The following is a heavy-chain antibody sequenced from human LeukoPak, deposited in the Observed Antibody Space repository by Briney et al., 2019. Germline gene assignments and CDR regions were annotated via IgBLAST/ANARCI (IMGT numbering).Heavy chain of an antibody. D-gene: IGHD1-26*01. CDR3: ARVTYHPGIVGSYYFDY. CDR2: IKQDGSEK. J-gene: IGHJ4*02. V-gene: IGHV3-7*01. Sequence: GGSLRLSCAASGFTFSSYWMSWVRQAPGKGLEWVANIKQDGSEKYYVDSVKGRFTISRDNAKNSLYLQMNSLRAEDTAVYYCARVTYHPGIVGSYYFDYWGQGTLVTVSS. CDR1: GFTFSSYW.